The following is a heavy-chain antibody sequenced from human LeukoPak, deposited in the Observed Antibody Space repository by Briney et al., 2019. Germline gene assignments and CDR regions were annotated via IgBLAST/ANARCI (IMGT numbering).Heavy chain of an antibody. J-gene: IGHJ3*02. Sequence: ASVKVSCKASGYTFTGYYMHWVRQAPGQGLGWMGWINPNSGGTNYAQKFQGWVTMTRDTSISTAYMELSRLRSDDTAVYYCARDSPRYCSGGSCYRNDAFDIWGQGTMVTVSS. D-gene: IGHD2-15*01. V-gene: IGHV1-2*04. CDR3: ARDSPRYCSGGSCYRNDAFDI. CDR1: GYTFTGYY. CDR2: INPNSGGT.